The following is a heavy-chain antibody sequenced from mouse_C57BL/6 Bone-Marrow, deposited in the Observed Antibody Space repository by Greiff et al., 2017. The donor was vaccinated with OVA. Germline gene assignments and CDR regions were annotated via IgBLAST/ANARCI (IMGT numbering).Heavy chain of an antibody. CDR2: IDPSDSYT. CDR1: GYTFTSYW. D-gene: IGHD2-4*01. V-gene: IGHV1-59*01. CDR3: ARRGLGY. Sequence: QVQLQQPGAELVRPGTSVKLSCKASGYTFTSYWMHWVKQRPGQGLEWIGVIDPSDSYTNYNQKFKGKATLTVDTSSSTAYMQLSSLTSEDSAVYYCARRGLGYWGQGTTLTVSS. J-gene: IGHJ2*01.